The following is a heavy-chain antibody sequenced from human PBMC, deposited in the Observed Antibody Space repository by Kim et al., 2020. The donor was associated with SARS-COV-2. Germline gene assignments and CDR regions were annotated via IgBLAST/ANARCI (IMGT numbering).Heavy chain of an antibody. D-gene: IGHD3-3*01. Sequence: SETLSLTCTVSGGSISSYYWSWIRQPPGKGLEWIGYIYYSGSTNYNPSLKSRVTISVDTSKNQFSLKLSSVTAADTAVYYCARGAGLSPNDFYDFWSGKPHTRSTYYYYGMDVWGQGTTVTVSS. CDR1: GGSISSYY. CDR2: IYYSGST. J-gene: IGHJ6*02. V-gene: IGHV4-59*13. CDR3: ARGAGLSPNDFYDFWSGKPHTRSTYYYYGMDV.